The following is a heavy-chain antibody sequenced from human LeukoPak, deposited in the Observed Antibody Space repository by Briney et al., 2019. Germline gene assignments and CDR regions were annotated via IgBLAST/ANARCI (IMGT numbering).Heavy chain of an antibody. CDR3: AKFPSSSGGY. CDR1: GFTFSSYA. V-gene: IGHV3-23*01. J-gene: IGHJ4*02. D-gene: IGHD6-19*01. Sequence: PGGSLRLSCAASGFTFSSYAMSWVRQAPGKGLEWVSAISGGAGSTYYADSVKGRFTISRDNSKNTLYLQMNSLRAEDTAVYYCAKFPSSSGGYWGQGTLVTVSS. CDR2: ISGGAGST.